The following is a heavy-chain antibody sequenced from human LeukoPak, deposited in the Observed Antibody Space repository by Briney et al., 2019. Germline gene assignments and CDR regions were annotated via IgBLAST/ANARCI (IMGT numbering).Heavy chain of an antibody. V-gene: IGHV4-59*11. Sequence: SETLSLTCAVSGDSFSSHYWSWIRQPPGRGLEWIGYISYIGTTNYNPSLKSRVTISIDTSKNQFSLKLSSVTTADTAVYYCARDLVTVTKGFDIWGLGTMVSVSS. J-gene: IGHJ3*02. D-gene: IGHD4-17*01. CDR1: GDSFSSHY. CDR2: ISYIGTT. CDR3: ARDLVTVTKGFDI.